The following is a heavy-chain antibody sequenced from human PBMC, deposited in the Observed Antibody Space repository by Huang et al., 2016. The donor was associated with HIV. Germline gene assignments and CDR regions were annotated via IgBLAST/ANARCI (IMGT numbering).Heavy chain of an antibody. D-gene: IGHD1-26*01. CDR1: GGTFSNHG. Sequence: QVQLVQSGAEVKKPGSSVKVSCKASGGTFSNHGFSWVRQAPGQGLEWMGGISPVFGTQYYKPKCQGRVTITADESTSTVYMELSSLTPDDTAEYYCARVRGYSGSYYGMDVWGQGTTVTVSS. CDR2: ISPVFGTQ. V-gene: IGHV1-69*01. J-gene: IGHJ6*02. CDR3: ARVRGYSGSYYGMDV.